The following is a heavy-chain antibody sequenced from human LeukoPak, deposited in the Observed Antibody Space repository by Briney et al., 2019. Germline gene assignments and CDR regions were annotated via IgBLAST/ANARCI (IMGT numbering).Heavy chain of an antibody. Sequence: ASVKVSCKASGGTFSSYAISWVRQAPGQGLEWMGGIIPIFGTANYAQKFQGRVTITADESTSTAYVELSSLRSEDTAVYYCARKRLGYCSGGSCPLDYWGQGTLVTVSS. CDR3: ARKRLGYCSGGSCPLDY. D-gene: IGHD2-15*01. J-gene: IGHJ4*02. CDR2: IIPIFGTA. V-gene: IGHV1-69*13. CDR1: GGTFSSYA.